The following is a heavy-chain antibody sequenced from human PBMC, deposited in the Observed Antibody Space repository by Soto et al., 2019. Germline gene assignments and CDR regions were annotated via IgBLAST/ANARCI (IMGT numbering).Heavy chain of an antibody. CDR2: IYYSGST. J-gene: IGHJ5*02. CDR1: GGSISSSSYY. Sequence: QLQLQESGPGLVKPSETLSLTCTVSGGSISSSSYYWGWIRHPPGKGLEWIGSIYYSGSTYYNPSLKSRVTISVDTSKNQFSLKLSSVTAADTAVYYCAGGSRGWFDPWGQGTLVTVSS. D-gene: IGHD2-15*01. V-gene: IGHV4-39*01. CDR3: AGGSRGWFDP.